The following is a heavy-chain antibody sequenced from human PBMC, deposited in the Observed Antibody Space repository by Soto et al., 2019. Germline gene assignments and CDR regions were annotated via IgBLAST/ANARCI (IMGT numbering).Heavy chain of an antibody. J-gene: IGHJ4*02. V-gene: IGHV3-30*18. CDR3: AKVVYSGSYYGIDY. CDR1: GFTFSSYA. D-gene: IGHD1-26*01. Sequence: QVPLVESGGGVVQPGRSLRLSCAASGFTFSSYAMHWVRQAPGKGLEWVAVISYEGSKKYYADSVKGRLTISRDNSKNTLSLQMDSLRAEDTAVYYCAKVVYSGSYYGIDYWGQGTLVTVSS. CDR2: ISYEGSKK.